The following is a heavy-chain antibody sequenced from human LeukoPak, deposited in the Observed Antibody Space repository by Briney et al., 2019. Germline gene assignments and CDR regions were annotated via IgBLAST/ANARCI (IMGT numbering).Heavy chain of an antibody. CDR1: GFTFSSYS. Sequence: GGSLRLSCAASGFTFSSYSMNWVRQAPGKGLEWVSSISSSSSYIYYADSVKGRFTISRDNAKNSLYLQMNSLRAEDTAVYYCAKDRMVRGEIPYYFDYWGQGTLVTVSS. CDR3: AKDRMVRGEIPYYFDY. D-gene: IGHD3-10*01. V-gene: IGHV3-21*04. J-gene: IGHJ4*02. CDR2: ISSSSSYI.